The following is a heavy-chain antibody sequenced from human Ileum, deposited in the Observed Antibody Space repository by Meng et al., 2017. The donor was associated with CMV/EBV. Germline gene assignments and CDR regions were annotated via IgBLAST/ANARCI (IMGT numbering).Heavy chain of an antibody. CDR3: AKNPDYNDFWSAYES. D-gene: IGHD3/OR15-3a*01. J-gene: IGHJ4*02. CDR2: ISGSGTYS. Sequence: GESLKISCVASGFIFNNYAMSWVRQAPGQGLQWVSAISGSGTYSYYADSVKGRFTISRDNSKNTLYLEMNSLRAEDTALYYCAKNPDYNDFWSAYESWGQGTLVTVSS. CDR1: GFIFNNYA. V-gene: IGHV3-23*01.